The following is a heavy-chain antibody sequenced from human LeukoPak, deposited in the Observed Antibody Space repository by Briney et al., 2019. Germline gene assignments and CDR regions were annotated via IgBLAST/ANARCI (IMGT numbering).Heavy chain of an antibody. Sequence: GGSLRLSWAASGFTFSSYGMHWVRQAPGKGLEWVAFIRYDGSNKYYADSVKGRFTISRDNSKNTLYLQMNSLRAEDTAVYYCAKGPPWTEYSLGLFDYWGQGTLVTVSS. CDR3: AKGPPWTEYSLGLFDY. CDR2: IRYDGSNK. CDR1: GFTFSSYG. J-gene: IGHJ4*02. D-gene: IGHD6-6*01. V-gene: IGHV3-30*02.